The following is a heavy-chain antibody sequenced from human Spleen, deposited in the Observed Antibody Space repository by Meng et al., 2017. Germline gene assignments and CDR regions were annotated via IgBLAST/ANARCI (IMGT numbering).Heavy chain of an antibody. CDR3: AGLYYDFWSVGYYYGMDV. D-gene: IGHD3-3*01. CDR2: IYHSGST. Sequence: GSLRLSCAVSGYSISSGYYWGWIRQPPGKGLEWIGSIYHSGSTYYNPSLKSRVTISVDTSKNQFSLKLSSVTAADTAAYYCAGLYYDFWSVGYYYGMDVWGQGTTVTVSS. J-gene: IGHJ6*02. V-gene: IGHV4-38-2*01. CDR1: GYSISSGYY.